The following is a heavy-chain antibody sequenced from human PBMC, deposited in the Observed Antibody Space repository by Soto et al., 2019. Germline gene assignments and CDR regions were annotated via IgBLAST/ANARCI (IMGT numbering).Heavy chain of an antibody. V-gene: IGHV4-59*01. CDR2: IYYRGST. CDR3: ARWYGGSLDY. J-gene: IGHJ4*02. D-gene: IGHD4-17*01. CDR1: GGSIRSYY. Sequence: QVQLQESGPGLVKPSETLSLTCTVSGGSIRSYYWCWIRQPPGKGLEWIWYIYYRGSTNYNPSLKSRVTISVDTSKDQLSLKLSSVTAADTAVYYCARWYGGSLDYCGQGSLVTVSS.